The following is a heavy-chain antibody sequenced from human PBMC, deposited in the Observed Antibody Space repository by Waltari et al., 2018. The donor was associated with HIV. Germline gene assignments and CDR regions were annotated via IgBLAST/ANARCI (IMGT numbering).Heavy chain of an antibody. Sequence: QVQLQESGPGLVKPSQTLSLTCTVSGGSISSGSYYWSWIRQPAGKGLEWIGRIYTSGSTNYNPSLKSRVTISVDTSKNQFSLKLSSVTAADTAVYYCAREIGYCSSTSCYRGNWFDPWGQGTLVTVSS. CDR2: IYTSGST. CDR3: AREIGYCSSTSCYRGNWFDP. D-gene: IGHD2-2*02. J-gene: IGHJ5*02. V-gene: IGHV4-61*02. CDR1: GGSISSGSYY.